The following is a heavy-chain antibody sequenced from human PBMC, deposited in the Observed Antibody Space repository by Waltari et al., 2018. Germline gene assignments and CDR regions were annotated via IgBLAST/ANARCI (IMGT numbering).Heavy chain of an antibody. Sequence: EVQLVESGGGLVQPGGSLRLSCEASGFTLSSSYMHWVRQVPGKGLVWVSRINTDGSSANYADSVKGRFTISRDNGKNTLYLQMNSLRAEDTAVYYCARDGGGKGYIHYWGQGTLVTVSS. V-gene: IGHV3-74*01. CDR3: ARDGGGKGYIHY. CDR1: GFTLSSSY. CDR2: INTDGSSA. J-gene: IGHJ4*02. D-gene: IGHD3-16*01.